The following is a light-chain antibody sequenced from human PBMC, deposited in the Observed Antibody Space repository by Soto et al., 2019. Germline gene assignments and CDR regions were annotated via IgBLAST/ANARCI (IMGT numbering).Light chain of an antibody. J-gene: IGKJ4*01. CDR3: QQYSTYPLT. CDR1: QSISTW. Sequence: DIQMTQSPSTLSASVGDRVTITCRASQSISTWLAWYQQKPGKAPKLLIYKASSLEGGVQSRFSGSGSGTEFNITVSSLQPDAFATYYCQQYSTYPLTFGGGTTLEIK. CDR2: KAS. V-gene: IGKV1-5*03.